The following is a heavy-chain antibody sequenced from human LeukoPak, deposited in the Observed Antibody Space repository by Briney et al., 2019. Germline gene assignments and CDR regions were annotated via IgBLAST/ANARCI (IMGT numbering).Heavy chain of an antibody. CDR2: ITSTSSYI. CDR1: GFTFSNYN. CDR3: ARDKSLVAMTCFDY. J-gene: IGHJ4*02. D-gene: IGHD2-2*01. V-gene: IGHV3-21*01. Sequence: GGSLRLSCAASGFTFSNYNMNWVRQDPGKGLEWVSSITSTSSYIYYADSLKGRFTISRDDAKNSLYLQINSLRAEDTAVYYCARDKSLVAMTCFDYWGQGTLVTVSS.